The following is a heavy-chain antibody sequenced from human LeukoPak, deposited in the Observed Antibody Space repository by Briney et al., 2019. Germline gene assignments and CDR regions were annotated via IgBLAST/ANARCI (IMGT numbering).Heavy chain of an antibody. Sequence: GGSLRLSCAASGFTFSSYWMHWVRQAPGKGLVWVSRINSDGSSITYADSVKGRFTISRDNAKNTLFLQMNSLRVEDTAVYYCAREGRVSGYDFDCWGQGTLVTISS. CDR2: INSDGSSI. CDR1: GFTFSSYW. CDR3: AREGRVSGYDFDC. J-gene: IGHJ4*02. D-gene: IGHD5-12*01. V-gene: IGHV3-74*03.